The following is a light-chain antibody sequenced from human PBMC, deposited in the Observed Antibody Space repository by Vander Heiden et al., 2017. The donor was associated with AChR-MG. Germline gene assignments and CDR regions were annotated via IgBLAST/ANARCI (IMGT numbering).Light chain of an antibody. CDR1: QSIGNY. J-gene: IGKJ2*01. CDR3: QQSDITAYT. CDR2: AAS. Sequence: DIPMTQSPSSLSASVGDRVTITCRASQSIGNYLNWYQQKPGEAPKLLIYAASTLQTGVTPRFSGSGSGRDFTLTISSLQPGDFAIYYCQQSDITAYTFGQGTKLDIK. V-gene: IGKV1-39*01.